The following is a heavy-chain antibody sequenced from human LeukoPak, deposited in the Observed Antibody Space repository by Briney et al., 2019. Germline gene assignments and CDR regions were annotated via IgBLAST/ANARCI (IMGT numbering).Heavy chain of an antibody. V-gene: IGHV3-11*04. J-gene: IGHJ3*02. CDR1: GFIFRDYY. D-gene: IGHD2-15*01. Sequence: GGSLRLSCAASGFIFRDYYMGWLRQAPGRGLEWISYITDSGSKIYYTDSVKGRFTMSRDNAKKSLYLQMNNLRAEDTAVYYCASLRVVAATYDAFDIWGQGTMVNVSS. CDR3: ASLRVVAATYDAFDI. CDR2: ITDSGSKI.